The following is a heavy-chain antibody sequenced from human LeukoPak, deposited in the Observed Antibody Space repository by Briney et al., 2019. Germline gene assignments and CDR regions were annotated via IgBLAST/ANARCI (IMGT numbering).Heavy chain of an antibody. D-gene: IGHD3-9*01. J-gene: IGHJ6*02. CDR3: ASPQFEYYYYGMDV. V-gene: IGHV4-34*01. CDR2: INHSGST. Sequence: GSLRLSCAASGFTFSSYSMNWVRQAPGKGLEWIGEINHSGSTNYNPSLKSRVTISVDTSKNQFSLKLSSVTAADTAVYYCASPQFEYYYYGMDVWGQGTTVTVSS. CDR1: GFTFSSYS.